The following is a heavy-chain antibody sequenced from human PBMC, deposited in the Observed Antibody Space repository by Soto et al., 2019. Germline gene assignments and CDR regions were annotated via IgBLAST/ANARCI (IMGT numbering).Heavy chain of an antibody. CDR2: ITPISATP. CDR3: ARDRQNAIFGVILSYGLDV. J-gene: IGHJ6*02. Sequence: QLVQSGAEVKKPGSSVKVSCKASGGSLSGSGIVWVRQAPGQGLEWMGGITPISATPQYTQKIQGRATITAEEATRTVFLEVRSLRSEDTAVYYCARDRQNAIFGVILSYGLDVWGQGTTVIVSS. V-gene: IGHV1-69*01. CDR1: GGSLSGSG. D-gene: IGHD3-3*01.